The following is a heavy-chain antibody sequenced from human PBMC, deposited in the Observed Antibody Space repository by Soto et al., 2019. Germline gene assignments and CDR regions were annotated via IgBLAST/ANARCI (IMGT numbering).Heavy chain of an antibody. CDR3: TRLFTPYDKPGPSWFGT. V-gene: IGHV4-38-2*02. CDR2: IDYRGST. Sequence: PSETLSLTCTVSGYSISSGSYWAWIRQPPGEALEWIGGIDYRGSTLYNPSLRSRITMSIDTSKKFFSLKLTSVSASDTALYYCTRLFTPYDKPGPSWFGTWGKGTLVTVS. CDR1: GYSISSGSY. J-gene: IGHJ5*02. D-gene: IGHD3-9*01.